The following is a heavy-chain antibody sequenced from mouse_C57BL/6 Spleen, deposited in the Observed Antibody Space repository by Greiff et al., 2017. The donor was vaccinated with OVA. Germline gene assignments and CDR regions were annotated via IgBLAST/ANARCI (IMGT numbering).Heavy chain of an antibody. CDR3: ARRGTTVYYFDY. CDR2: IDPSDSYT. Sequence: VQLQQPGAELVKPGASVKLSCKASGYTFTSYWMQWVKQRPGQGLEWIGEIDPSDSYTNYNQKFKGKATLTVDTSSSTAYMQLSSLTSEDSAVYYCARRGTTVYYFDYWGQGTTLTVSS. V-gene: IGHV1-50*01. D-gene: IGHD1-1*01. J-gene: IGHJ2*01. CDR1: GYTFTSYW.